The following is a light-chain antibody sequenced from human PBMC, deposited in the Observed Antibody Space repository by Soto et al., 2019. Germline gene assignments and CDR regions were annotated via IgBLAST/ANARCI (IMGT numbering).Light chain of an antibody. J-gene: IGKJ5*01. Sequence: EIVLTQSPATLSSFPGERVTLSCRASQTLSNRLAWYQHKPGQAPRLLIYDASTRATGIPARFSGSGSGTDFTLTLNSLEPEDFAVYYCQQRNVWPPITFGQGHDWRL. CDR3: QQRNVWPPIT. V-gene: IGKV3-11*01. CDR2: DAS. CDR1: QTLSNR.